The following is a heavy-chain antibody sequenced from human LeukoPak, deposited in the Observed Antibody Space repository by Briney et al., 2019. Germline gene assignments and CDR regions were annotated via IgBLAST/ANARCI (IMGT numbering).Heavy chain of an antibody. V-gene: IGHV5-51*01. CDR2: INPGDFDT. Sequence: GESLKISCKGSGYNFIRYWIGWVRQMPGKGLEWMAIINPGDFDTRYSPSFQGQVTISADKSISTAYLQWSSLKASDSAMYYCGRIPAAGSLKGSFDIWGQGTMVTVSS. CDR3: GRIPAAGSLKGSFDI. J-gene: IGHJ3*02. D-gene: IGHD6-13*01. CDR1: GYNFIRYW.